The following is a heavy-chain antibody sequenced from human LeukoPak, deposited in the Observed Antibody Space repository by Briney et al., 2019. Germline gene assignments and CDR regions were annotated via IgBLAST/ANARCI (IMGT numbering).Heavy chain of an antibody. CDR3: ARLTTTVTTPFDY. V-gene: IGHV3-21*01. CDR1: GFAFDDYA. J-gene: IGHJ4*02. D-gene: IGHD4-17*01. CDR2: ISSSSSYI. Sequence: GGSLRLSCAASGFAFDDYAMHWVRQPPGKVPEWVSSISSSSSYIYYADSVKGRFTISRDNAKNSLYLQMNSLRAEDTAVYYCARLTTTVTTPFDYWGQGTLVTVSS.